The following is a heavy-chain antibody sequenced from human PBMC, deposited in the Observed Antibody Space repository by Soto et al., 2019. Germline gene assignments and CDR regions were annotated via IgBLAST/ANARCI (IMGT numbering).Heavy chain of an antibody. CDR2: IQSDGSSP. V-gene: IGHV3-74*01. Sequence: EVELVESGGGLVQPGGSLRLSCVASGYTFNYYWMHWVRQAPGKGLVWVSRIQSDGSSPDYVDSVKGRFTISRDNAKNTLYLQMNNLRAEDTAVYYCARGGDPDYWGQGTLVTVSS. CDR3: ARGGDPDY. D-gene: IGHD2-21*02. J-gene: IGHJ4*02. CDR1: GYTFNYYW.